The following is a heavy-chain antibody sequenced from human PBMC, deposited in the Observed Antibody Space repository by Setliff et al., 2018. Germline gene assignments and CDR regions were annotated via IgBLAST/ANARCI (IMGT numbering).Heavy chain of an antibody. J-gene: IGHJ4*02. CDR2: ILTTGST. D-gene: IGHD1-1*01. CDR3: ARFCGTSNCQRAPLFDY. Sequence: PSETLSLTCGVSGASISDSYWSWIRQPPGKGLEWIGHILTTGSTNYNPSLKSRIAISADTSRDRFSLRLTSVTAADTAIYYCARFCGTSNCQRAPLFDYWSQGILVTVSS. CDR1: GASISDSY. V-gene: IGHV4-4*08.